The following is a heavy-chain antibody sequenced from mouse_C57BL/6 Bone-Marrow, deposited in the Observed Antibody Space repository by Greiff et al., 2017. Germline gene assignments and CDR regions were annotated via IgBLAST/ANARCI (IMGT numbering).Heavy chain of an antibody. CDR3: ARIDFYDGYYPDAMDY. D-gene: IGHD2-3*01. CDR1: GFSLSTFGMG. CDR2: IWWDDDK. J-gene: IGHJ4*01. V-gene: IGHV8-8*01. Sequence: QVTLKVSGPGILQPSQTLGLTCSFSGFSLSTFGMGVGWIRQPSGKGLEWLAHIWWDDDKYYNPALKSRLTISKDTSKNQVFLKIANVDTADTATYYCARIDFYDGYYPDAMDYWGQGTSVTVSS.